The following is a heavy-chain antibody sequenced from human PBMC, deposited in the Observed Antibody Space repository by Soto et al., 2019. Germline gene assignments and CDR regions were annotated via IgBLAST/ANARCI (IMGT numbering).Heavy chain of an antibody. CDR2: ISGSGGST. CDR3: AKRGGEWELLPDAFDY. CDR1: GFTFSSYA. J-gene: IGHJ4*02. Sequence: GGSLRLSCAASGFTFSSYAMSWVRQAPGKGLEWVSAISGSGGSTYYADSVKGRFTISRDNSKNTLYLQMNSLRAEDTAVYYCAKRGGEWELLPDAFDYWGQGTLVTVSS. V-gene: IGHV3-23*01. D-gene: IGHD1-26*01.